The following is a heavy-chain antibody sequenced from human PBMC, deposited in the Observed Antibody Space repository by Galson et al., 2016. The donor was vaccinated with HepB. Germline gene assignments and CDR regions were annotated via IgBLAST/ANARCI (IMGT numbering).Heavy chain of an antibody. V-gene: IGHV4-59*01. CDR3: ARGGPAHNWFDP. Sequence: SETLSLTCAVSGVSINDYYWSWIRQPPGKGLEWTAYMYYSGNINYNPSLKSRVTVLADRSKNELSLRMTSMTAADTAVYYCARGGPAHNWFDPWGQGTPVTVSS. J-gene: IGHJ5*02. D-gene: IGHD3-16*01. CDR1: GVSINDYY. CDR2: MYYSGNI.